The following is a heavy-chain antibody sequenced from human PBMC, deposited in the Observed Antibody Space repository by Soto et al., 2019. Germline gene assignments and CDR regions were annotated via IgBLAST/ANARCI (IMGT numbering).Heavy chain of an antibody. D-gene: IGHD6-19*01. Sequence: DVQLLESGGGLVQPGGSLILSCAASGFSICNYAMTWVRQAPGKGLQWVSTITGRGDSTYYADSVKGRFTISRDNSRDTLYLQMNSLRAEDTDLFYCSKGPTTRGCWYFDLWGRGTLITVS. CDR2: ITGRGDST. CDR3: SKGPTTRGCWYFDL. CDR1: GFSICNYA. J-gene: IGHJ2*01. V-gene: IGHV3-23*01.